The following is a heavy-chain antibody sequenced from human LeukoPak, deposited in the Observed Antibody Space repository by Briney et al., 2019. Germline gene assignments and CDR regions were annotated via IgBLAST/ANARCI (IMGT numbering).Heavy chain of an antibody. CDR2: INAGNGNT. CDR1: GYTFTSYA. J-gene: IGHJ5*02. V-gene: IGHV1-3*01. D-gene: IGHD3-9*01. CDR3: ARDVLQAQYDILTGYSP. Sequence: ASVKVSCKASGYTFTSYAMHWVRQAPGQRLEWMGWINAGNGNTKYSQKFQGRVTITRDTSASTAYMELSSLRSEDTAVYYCARDVLQAQYDILTGYSPWGQGTLVTVSS.